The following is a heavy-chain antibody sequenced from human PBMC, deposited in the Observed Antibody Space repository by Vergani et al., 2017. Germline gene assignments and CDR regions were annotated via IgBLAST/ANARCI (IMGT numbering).Heavy chain of an antibody. CDR3: AKEEWGIAAAGATPGFYMDV. V-gene: IGHV3-30*18. CDR1: GFTLSSYG. J-gene: IGHJ6*03. CDR2: ISYDGSNK. D-gene: IGHD6-13*01. Sequence: QVQLVESGGGVVQPGRSLRLSCAASGFTLSSYGMHWVRQAPGKGLEWVAVISYDGSNKYYADSVKGRFTISRDNSKNTLYLQMNSLRAEDTAVYYCAKEEWGIAAAGATPGFYMDVWGKGTTVTVSS.